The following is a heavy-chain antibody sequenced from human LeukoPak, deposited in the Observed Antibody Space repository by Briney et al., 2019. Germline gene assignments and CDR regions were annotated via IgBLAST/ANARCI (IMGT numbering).Heavy chain of an antibody. Sequence: SETLSLTCAVYGGSFSGYYWSWIRQPPGKGLEWIGEINHSGSTNYNPSLKSRVTISVDTSKNQFSLKLSSVTAADTAVYYCARQPRKYVLLWFGESPAYYFDYWGQGTLVTVSS. V-gene: IGHV4-34*01. CDR2: INHSGST. D-gene: IGHD3-10*01. CDR1: GGSFSGYY. J-gene: IGHJ4*02. CDR3: ARQPRKYVLLWFGESPAYYFDY.